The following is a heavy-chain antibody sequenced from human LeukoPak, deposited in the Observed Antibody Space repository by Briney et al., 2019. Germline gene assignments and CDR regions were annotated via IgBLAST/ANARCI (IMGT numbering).Heavy chain of an antibody. V-gene: IGHV4-39*01. CDR1: GGSISSSSYY. J-gene: IGHJ4*02. Sequence: SETLSLTCTVTGGSISSSSYYLGWIRQPPGKGLEWIGSIYYSGSTYYNPSLKSRVTISVDTSKNQFSLKLSSVTAADTAVYYCARLGGGSYSSSWFFTFDYWGQGTLVTVSS. CDR2: IYYSGST. CDR3: ARLGGGSYSSSWFFTFDY. D-gene: IGHD6-13*01.